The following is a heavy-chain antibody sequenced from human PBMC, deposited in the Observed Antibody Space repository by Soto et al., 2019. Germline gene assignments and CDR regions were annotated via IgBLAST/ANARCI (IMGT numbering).Heavy chain of an antibody. CDR3: ARDMAYYDFWSGYYIGSRNYYYYYGMDV. Sequence: GGSLRLSCAASGFTFSDYYMSWIRQAPGKGLEWVSYISSSGSTIYYADSVKGRFTISRDNAKNSLYLQMNSLRAEDTAVYYCARDMAYYDFWSGYYIGSRNYYYYYGMDVWGQGTTVTVSS. V-gene: IGHV3-11*01. CDR1: GFTFSDYY. J-gene: IGHJ6*02. CDR2: ISSSGSTI. D-gene: IGHD3-3*01.